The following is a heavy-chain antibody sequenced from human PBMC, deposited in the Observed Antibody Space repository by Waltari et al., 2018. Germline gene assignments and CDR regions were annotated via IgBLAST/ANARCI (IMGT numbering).Heavy chain of an antibody. CDR2: IYYRGTA. Sequence: QLQLQESGPRLVKPSETLSLTCTVSGDSISDRGSFYWGWIRQPPGRRLEWIGSIYYRGTAYYNLSLKGRATISVDTSNNQFSLKLTSVTVADTAVYFCAKQRLGGSYSEFWGQGALVIVSS. CDR1: GDSISDRGSFY. D-gene: IGHD1-26*01. J-gene: IGHJ4*02. V-gene: IGHV4-39*01. CDR3: AKQRLGGSYSEF.